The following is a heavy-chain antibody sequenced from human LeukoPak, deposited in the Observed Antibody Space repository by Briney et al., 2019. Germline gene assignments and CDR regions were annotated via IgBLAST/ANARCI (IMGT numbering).Heavy chain of an antibody. CDR2: IIPIFGTA. J-gene: IGHJ3*02. CDR3: ARIPGDRHAFDI. CDR1: GGTFSSYA. Sequence: GASVKVSCKASGGTFSSYAISWVRQAPGQGLEWMGGIIPIFGTANYAQKFQGRVTITTDESTSTAYMELSSLRSEDTAVYYCARIPGDRHAFDIWGQGTMVTVSS. D-gene: IGHD7-27*01. V-gene: IGHV1-69*05.